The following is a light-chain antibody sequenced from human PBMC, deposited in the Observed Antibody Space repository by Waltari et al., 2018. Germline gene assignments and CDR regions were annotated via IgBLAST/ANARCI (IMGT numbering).Light chain of an antibody. J-gene: IGKJ1*01. V-gene: IGKV1-17*01. Sequence: DIQMTQSPPSLSASVGDSVTIPCRSSQGIRNDLGWYQQKPGKAPKRLIYTATSLESGVPSRFSGSRSETEFTLTISSLQPEDFATYYCLQHNSYPWTFGQGTKVEIK. CDR1: QGIRND. CDR3: LQHNSYPWT. CDR2: TAT.